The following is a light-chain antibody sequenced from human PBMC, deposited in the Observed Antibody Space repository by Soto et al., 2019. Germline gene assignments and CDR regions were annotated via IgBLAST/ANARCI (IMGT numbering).Light chain of an antibody. Sequence: EIVMTQSPATLTLSPGERATLSCRASQSVGKYLVWYQQKPGQAPRLLIYDASNRATGIPARFSGSGSGTDFTLTINSLEPEDFAVYYCQQRSNWPPATFGQGTRLEIK. CDR1: QSVGKY. J-gene: IGKJ5*01. V-gene: IGKV3-11*01. CDR3: QQRSNWPPAT. CDR2: DAS.